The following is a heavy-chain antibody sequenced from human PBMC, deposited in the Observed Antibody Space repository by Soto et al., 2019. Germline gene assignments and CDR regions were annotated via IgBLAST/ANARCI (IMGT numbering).Heavy chain of an antibody. CDR1: GFTFSSYA. J-gene: IGHJ4*02. CDR2: ISGSGGST. Sequence: GGSLRLSCAASGFTFSSYAMSWVRQAPGKGLEWVSAISGSGGSTYYADSVKGRFTISRDNSKNTLYLQMNSLRAEDTAVYYCAKAYSGVRFLESGGLYWGQGTLVTVSS. V-gene: IGHV3-23*01. D-gene: IGHD3-3*01. CDR3: AKAYSGVRFLESGGLY.